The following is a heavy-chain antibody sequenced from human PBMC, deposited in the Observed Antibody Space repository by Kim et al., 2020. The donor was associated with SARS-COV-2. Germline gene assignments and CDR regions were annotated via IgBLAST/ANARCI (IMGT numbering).Heavy chain of an antibody. Sequence: YYNPSLKSRVTISVDTSKNQFSLKLSSVTAADTAVYYCARLATYYYYMDVWGKGTTVTVSS. J-gene: IGHJ6*03. CDR3: ARLATYYYYMDV. V-gene: IGHV4-39*01.